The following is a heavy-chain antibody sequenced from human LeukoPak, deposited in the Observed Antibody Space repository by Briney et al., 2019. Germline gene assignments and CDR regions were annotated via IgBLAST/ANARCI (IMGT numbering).Heavy chain of an antibody. CDR2: IKQDGSEE. V-gene: IGHV3-7*01. CDR3: ARDSPERGYSYGPLDNYFDY. Sequence: GGSVRLSCAASGFTFSSYWMTWVRQTPGKGLEWVANIKQDGSEEYYVDSVKGRFIISRDNAKNSLNLQMNSLRAEDTALYYCARDSPERGYSYGPLDNYFDYWGQGTLVTVSS. CDR1: GFTFSSYW. J-gene: IGHJ4*02. D-gene: IGHD5-18*01.